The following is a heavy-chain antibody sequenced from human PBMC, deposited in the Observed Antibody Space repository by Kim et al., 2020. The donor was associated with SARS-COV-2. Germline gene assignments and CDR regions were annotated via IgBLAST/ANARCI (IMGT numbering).Heavy chain of an antibody. CDR1: GFTFSSYA. D-gene: IGHD3-10*01. V-gene: IGHV3-30*04. J-gene: IGHJ4*02. Sequence: GGSLRLSCAASGFTFSSYAMHWVRQAPGKGLEWVAVISYDGSNKYYADSVKGRFTISRDNSKNTLYLQMNSLRAEDTAVYYCATSADYYGSGNQRGFDYWGQGTLVTVSS. CDR2: ISYDGSNK. CDR3: ATSADYYGSGNQRGFDY.